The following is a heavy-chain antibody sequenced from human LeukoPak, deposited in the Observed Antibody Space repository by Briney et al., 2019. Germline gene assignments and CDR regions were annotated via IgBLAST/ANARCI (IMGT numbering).Heavy chain of an antibody. CDR2: IDSNSNFM. CDR3: AKDFLSWSRDY. J-gene: IGHJ4*02. CDR1: GFTFGLYS. V-gene: IGHV3-21*01. Sequence: GGSLRLSCAASGFTFGLYSMTWVRQAPGKGLEWVALIDSNSNFMNYPDSVKGRFTISRDNAKKSLYLQMNSLRAEDTAVYYCAKDFLSWSRDYWGQGTLVTVSS. D-gene: IGHD6-13*01.